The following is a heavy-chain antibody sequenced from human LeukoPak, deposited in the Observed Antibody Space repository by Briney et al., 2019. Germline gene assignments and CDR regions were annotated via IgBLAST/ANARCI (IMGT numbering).Heavy chain of an antibody. CDR2: ISGSGGST. V-gene: IGHV3-23*01. CDR1: GFIFSSYA. CDR3: AREGDGYSGYDWGVCFDY. D-gene: IGHD5-12*01. Sequence: GGSLRPSCAASGFIFSSYAMSWVRQAPGKGLEWVSAISGSGGSTYYADSVKGRFTISRDNAKNSLYLQMNSLRAEDTALYYCAREGDGYSGYDWGVCFDYWGQGTLVTVSS. J-gene: IGHJ4*02.